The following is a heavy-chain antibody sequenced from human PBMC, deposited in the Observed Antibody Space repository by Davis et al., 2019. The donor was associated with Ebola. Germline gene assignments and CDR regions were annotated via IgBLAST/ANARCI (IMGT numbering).Heavy chain of an antibody. J-gene: IGHJ5*02. V-gene: IGHV1-69*04. CDR3: ASPPVRGNGGGGWFDP. D-gene: IGHD3-10*01. CDR1: GGTFSSYA. CDR2: IIPILGIA. Sequence: SVKVSCKASGGTFSSYAISWVRQAPGQGLEWMGRIIPILGIANYAQKFQGRVTITADKSTGTAYMEVSSLRSEDTAVYYGASPPVRGNGGGGWFDPWGQGTLVTVSS.